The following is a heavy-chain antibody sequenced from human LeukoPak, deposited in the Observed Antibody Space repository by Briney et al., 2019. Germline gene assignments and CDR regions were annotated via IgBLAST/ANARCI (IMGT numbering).Heavy chain of an antibody. J-gene: IGHJ3*02. V-gene: IGHV3-7*01. CDR2: IKQDGSEK. Sequence: GGSLRLSCAASGFTFSSYWMSWVRQAPGKGLEWVANIKQDGSEKYYVDSVKGRFTTSRDNAKNSLYLQMNSLRAEDTAVYCCARDPRNDAFDIWGQGTMVTVSS. CDR1: GFTFSSYW. CDR3: ARDPRNDAFDI.